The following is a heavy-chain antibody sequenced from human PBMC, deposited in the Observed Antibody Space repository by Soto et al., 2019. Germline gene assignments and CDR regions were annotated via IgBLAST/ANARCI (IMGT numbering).Heavy chain of an antibody. CDR2: INPNSGGA. D-gene: IGHD3-10*01. Sequence: ASVKVSCKASGYTFTGYYMHWVRQAPGQGLEWMGWINPNSGGANYAQKFQGRVTMTRDTSISTAYMELSRLRSDDTAVYYCARDGRITMVRGVLNWFDPWGQGTLVTVSS. V-gene: IGHV1-2*02. CDR1: GYTFTGYY. CDR3: ARDGRITMVRGVLNWFDP. J-gene: IGHJ5*02.